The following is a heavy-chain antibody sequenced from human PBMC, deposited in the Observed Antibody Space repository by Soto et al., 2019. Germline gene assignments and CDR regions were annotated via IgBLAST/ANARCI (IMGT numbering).Heavy chain of an antibody. J-gene: IGHJ3*02. Sequence: PGGSLRLSCAVSGFSFSDYWMSWVRQAPGKGLEWVGNIKQDGSEKYFVGSVKGRFTMSRDNAKNSLYLQMTSLRAEDTAVYYCARGGVQDAFDIWGQGTMVTVSS. CDR3: ARGGVQDAFDI. CDR2: IKQDGSEK. V-gene: IGHV3-7*03. CDR1: GFSFSDYW. D-gene: IGHD3-10*01.